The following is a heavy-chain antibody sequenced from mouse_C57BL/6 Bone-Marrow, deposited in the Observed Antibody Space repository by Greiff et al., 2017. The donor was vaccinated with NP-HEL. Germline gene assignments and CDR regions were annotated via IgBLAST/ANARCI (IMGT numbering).Heavy chain of an antibody. V-gene: IGHV1-52*01. Sequence: QVQLQQPGAELVRPGSSVKLSCKASGYTFTSYWMHWVKQRPIQGLEWIGNIDPSDSETHYNQKFKDKATLTVDKSSSTAYMQLSSLTSEDSAVYYCARRGSSYDYAMDYWGQGTSVTVSS. CDR1: GYTFTSYW. D-gene: IGHD1-1*01. J-gene: IGHJ4*01. CDR2: IDPSDSET. CDR3: ARRGSSYDYAMDY.